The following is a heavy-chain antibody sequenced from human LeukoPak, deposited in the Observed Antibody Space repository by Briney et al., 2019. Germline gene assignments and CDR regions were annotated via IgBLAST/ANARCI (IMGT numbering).Heavy chain of an antibody. J-gene: IGHJ4*02. Sequence: GESLKISCKGSGSSFTSYWIGWVRQMPGKGLGVMGIIYPGGSATRYSPSFKGQVTISDDKSINTAYLQWSSLKATDSAMYYCARAGYSNRWDGVDYWGQGTLVTVSS. CDR1: GSSFTSYW. V-gene: IGHV5-51*01. D-gene: IGHD2/OR15-2a*01. CDR3: ARAGYSNRWDGVDY. CDR2: IYPGGSAT.